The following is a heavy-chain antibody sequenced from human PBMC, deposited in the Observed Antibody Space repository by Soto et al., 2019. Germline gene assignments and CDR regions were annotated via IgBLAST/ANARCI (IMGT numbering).Heavy chain of an antibody. Sequence: QVQLQESGPGLVKPSETLSLTCTVSGGTISRYYWSWIRQPPGKGLEWIGYMYNTGSTVYNPSFKSRVCISVDTSKNQFSLKLNSVTAADTAVYYCARDLWGYCGTDCYPLDVWGQGTTVTVS. CDR2: MYNTGST. D-gene: IGHD2-21*02. V-gene: IGHV4-59*01. J-gene: IGHJ6*02. CDR3: ARDLWGYCGTDCYPLDV. CDR1: GGTISRYY.